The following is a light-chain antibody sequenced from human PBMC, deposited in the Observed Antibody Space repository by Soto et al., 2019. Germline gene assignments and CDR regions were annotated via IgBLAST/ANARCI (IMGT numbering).Light chain of an antibody. Sequence: DILMTQSPSSLSASVGDRVTITCRASESIARHLSWYQQKPGKAPKLLIYAASSLQNGVPSRFRGGGSGTDFTLTISNLQPEDFATYYCQQSYSILSITFGQGTRLEIK. J-gene: IGKJ5*01. CDR2: AAS. CDR3: QQSYSILSIT. CDR1: ESIARH. V-gene: IGKV1-39*01.